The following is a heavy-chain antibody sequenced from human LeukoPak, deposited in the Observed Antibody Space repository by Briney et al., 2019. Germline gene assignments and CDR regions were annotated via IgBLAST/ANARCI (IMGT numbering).Heavy chain of an antibody. J-gene: IGHJ4*02. CDR1: GFTFSGYA. D-gene: IGHD1-26*01. V-gene: IGHV3-23*01. CDR2: ISGRSEST. Sequence: PGGSLRLSCAASGFTFSGYAMSWVRQAPGKGLEWVSAISGRSESTYYADSVKGRFTISRDNSKNTLYLQMNSLRAEDTAVYYCAKEGRVGATQDRADYWGQGTLVTVSS. CDR3: AKEGRVGATQDRADY.